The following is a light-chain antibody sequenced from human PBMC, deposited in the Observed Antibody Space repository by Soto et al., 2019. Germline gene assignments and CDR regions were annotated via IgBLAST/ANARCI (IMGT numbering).Light chain of an antibody. Sequence: DMVMTQSPDSLAVSLGERATINCKSSQSALYSSNNKNYLAWYQQKPGQPPKLLIYWASTRESGVPDRFSGSGSGTDFTLTISSLQAEDVAVYYCQQYYSTPVTFGGGTKVEIK. CDR3: QQYYSTPVT. CDR1: QSALYSSNNKNY. V-gene: IGKV4-1*01. CDR2: WAS. J-gene: IGKJ4*01.